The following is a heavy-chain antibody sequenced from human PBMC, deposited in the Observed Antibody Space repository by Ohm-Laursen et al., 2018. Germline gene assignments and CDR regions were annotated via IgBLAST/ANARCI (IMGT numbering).Heavy chain of an antibody. Sequence: SLRLSCAASGFTFSNAWMSWVRQAPGKGLEWVGRIKSKTEGVTTDYAAPVKGRFTISRDDSKDTLYLQMNSLKGDDTAVYYCVSLREKTTTGDHWGQGTLVTVSS. D-gene: IGHD4-17*01. CDR3: VSLREKTTTGDH. V-gene: IGHV3-15*01. J-gene: IGHJ5*02. CDR1: GFTFSNAW. CDR2: IKSKTEGVTT.